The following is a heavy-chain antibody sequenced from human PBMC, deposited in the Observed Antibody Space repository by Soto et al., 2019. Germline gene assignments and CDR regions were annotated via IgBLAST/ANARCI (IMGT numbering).Heavy chain of an antibody. Sequence: PWGSLSLSCAASGFTFRSYSMDWVRQAPGKGLEWVSSISSSSAYIYYADSVKGRFTISRDNAKNSLSLQMDSLRAEDTAVYYCARGPSTSPYNQFDPWGQGTPVTASS. V-gene: IGHV3-21*01. J-gene: IGHJ5*02. CDR3: ARGPSTSPYNQFDP. D-gene: IGHD4-17*01. CDR2: ISSSSAYI. CDR1: GFTFRSYS.